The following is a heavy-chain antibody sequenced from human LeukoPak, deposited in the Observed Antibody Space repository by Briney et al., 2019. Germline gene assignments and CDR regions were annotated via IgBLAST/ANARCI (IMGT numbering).Heavy chain of an antibody. D-gene: IGHD5-24*01. J-gene: IGHJ4*02. Sequence: PSETLSLTCSVSGGSLSSSYWGWIRQPPGKGLEWIGYIHYGGSTNYNPSLKSRVTISLDSSKNQFSLKLSSVTAADTAVYYCARYHSIKVTFDYWGQGTLVTVSS. CDR3: ARYHSIKVTFDY. CDR1: GGSLSSSY. V-gene: IGHV4-59*01. CDR2: IHYGGST.